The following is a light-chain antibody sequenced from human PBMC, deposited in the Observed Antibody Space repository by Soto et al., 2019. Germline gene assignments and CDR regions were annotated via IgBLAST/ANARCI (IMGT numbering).Light chain of an antibody. CDR2: VAS. J-gene: IGKJ1*01. Sequence: EIVLTQSSGTLSLSPGERRNRSCRASQSLGSLYLAWFQLKSCQAPTRLIYVASRKANGIQDRCTGRGCGIYFTLTIISVEAEEYSLYWRQQHVGSAPTFG. CDR1: QSLGSLY. V-gene: IGKV3-20*01. CDR3: QQHVGSAPT.